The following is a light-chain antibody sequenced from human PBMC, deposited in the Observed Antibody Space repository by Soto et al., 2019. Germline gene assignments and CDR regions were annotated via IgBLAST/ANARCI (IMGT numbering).Light chain of an antibody. Sequence: QSVLTQPASVSGSPGQSITISCTGTSSDVGSYNLVSWYQQHPGKAPKLMIYEVSKRPSGVSNCFSGSKSGNTASLTISGLQAGDEADYYCCSYAGSSTFAYVFGTGTKVTVL. J-gene: IGLJ1*01. CDR1: SSDVGSYNL. CDR2: EVS. V-gene: IGLV2-23*02. CDR3: CSYAGSSTFAYV.